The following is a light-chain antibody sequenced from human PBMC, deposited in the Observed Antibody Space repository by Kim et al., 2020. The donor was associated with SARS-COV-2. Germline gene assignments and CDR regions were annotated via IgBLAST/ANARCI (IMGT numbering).Light chain of an antibody. CDR1: KLGDKY. CDR2: QDS. J-gene: IGLJ1*01. Sequence: SVSPGQTASITCSGDKLGDKYACWYQQKPGQSPVLVIYQDSKRASGIPERFSGSNSGNTATLNISGTQAMDEADYYCQAWDSSTGVFGTGTKVTVL. CDR3: QAWDSSTGV. V-gene: IGLV3-1*01.